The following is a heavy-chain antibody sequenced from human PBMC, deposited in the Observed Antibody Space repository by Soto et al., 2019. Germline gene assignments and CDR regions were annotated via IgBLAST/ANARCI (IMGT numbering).Heavy chain of an antibody. CDR3: ARGRTVFHY. Sequence: SQTLSLTWSVSGASIYNGGYYWIWIRQQPGKGLEWIGNVYYSGSTSYNPSLQSRLTLSVDRSKNQFSLKLISVTAAETAMYYCARGRTVFHYWGQGTLVTVSS. CDR1: GASIYNGGYY. V-gene: IGHV4-31*02. D-gene: IGHD4-4*01. CDR2: VYYSGST. J-gene: IGHJ4*02.